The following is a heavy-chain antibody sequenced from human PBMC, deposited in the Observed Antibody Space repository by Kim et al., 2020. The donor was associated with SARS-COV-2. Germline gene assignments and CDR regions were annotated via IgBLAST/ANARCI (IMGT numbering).Heavy chain of an antibody. V-gene: IGHV4-34*01. Sequence: SETLSLTCAVYGGSFSGYYWSWIRQPPGKGLEWIGEINHSGSTNYNPSLKSRVTISVDTSKNQFSLKLSSVTAADTAVYYCARGRSSSWTKYYYYYYGMDVWGQGTTVTVSS. J-gene: IGHJ6*02. CDR1: GGSFSGYY. D-gene: IGHD6-13*01. CDR2: INHSGST. CDR3: ARGRSSSWTKYYYYYYGMDV.